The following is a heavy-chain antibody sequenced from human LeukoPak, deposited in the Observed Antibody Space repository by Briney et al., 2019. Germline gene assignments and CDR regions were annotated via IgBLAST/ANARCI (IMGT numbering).Heavy chain of an antibody. CDR2: ISACNGNT. D-gene: IGHD3-22*01. CDR1: GGTFSSYA. CDR3: ARGRRYDSSGYDY. Sequence: ASVKVSCKASGGTFSSYAISWVRQAPGQGLEWMGWISACNGNTNYAQKLQGRVTMTTDTSTSTAYMELRSLRSDDTAVYYCARGRRYDSSGYDYWGQGTLVTVSS. V-gene: IGHV1-18*01. J-gene: IGHJ4*02.